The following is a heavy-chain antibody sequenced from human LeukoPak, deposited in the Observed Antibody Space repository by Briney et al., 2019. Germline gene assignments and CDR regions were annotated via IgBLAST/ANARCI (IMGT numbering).Heavy chain of an antibody. D-gene: IGHD2-21*02. CDR2: VNHSGST. Sequence: SETLSLTCAVYGGSFSGYYWSWIRQPPGKGLEWIGEVNHSGSTNYNPSLKSRVTISVDTSKNQFSLKLSSVTAADTAVYYCARVPTCGGDCYSYYYYYMDVWGKGTMVTVSS. J-gene: IGHJ6*03. CDR1: GGSFSGYY. CDR3: ARVPTCGGDCYSYYYYYMDV. V-gene: IGHV4-34*01.